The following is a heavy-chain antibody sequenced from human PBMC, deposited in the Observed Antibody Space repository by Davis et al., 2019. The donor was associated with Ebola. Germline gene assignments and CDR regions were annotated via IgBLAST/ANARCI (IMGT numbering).Heavy chain of an antibody. V-gene: IGHV1-18*04. Sequence: AASVKVSCKASGYTFDSYGFDWVRQAPGPGLEWLGWISPYTGNTNYAHKLQGRVTLTTDTSAATAYMQLTSLRSDDTAIYYCAREFQDGATWVSDYWGQGTLVTVSS. CDR3: AREFQDGATWVSDY. CDR1: GYTFDSYG. D-gene: IGHD7-27*01. CDR2: ISPYTGNT. J-gene: IGHJ4*02.